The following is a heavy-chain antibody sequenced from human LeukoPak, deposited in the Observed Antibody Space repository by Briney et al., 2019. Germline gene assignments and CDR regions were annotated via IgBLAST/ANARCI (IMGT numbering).Heavy chain of an antibody. D-gene: IGHD3-10*01. J-gene: IGHJ6*03. CDR1: GFTFSSYA. V-gene: IGHV3-23*01. CDR3: AKDYYGSGFGVAYYYMDV. Sequence: GGSLRLSCAASGFTFSSYAMSWVRQAPGKWLEWVSAISGSGGSTYYADSVKGRFTISRDNSKNTLYLQMNSLRAEDTAVYYCAKDYYGSGFGVAYYYMDVWGKGTTVTVSS. CDR2: ISGSGGST.